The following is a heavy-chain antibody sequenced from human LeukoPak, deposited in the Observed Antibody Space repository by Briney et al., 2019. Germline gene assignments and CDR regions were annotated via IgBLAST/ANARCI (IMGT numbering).Heavy chain of an antibody. CDR3: GRDIAAGTTGFDP. J-gene: IGHJ5*02. Sequence: SDTLSLTCTVSGLSISSYYWSWLRQPPGKGREWLGYIYYSGNTNYNPSLKSRVTISVNTSKKHFSLKQSSLTAADTAVYYCGRDIAAGTTGFDPWGQGTLVTVSS. CDR1: GLSISSYY. CDR2: IYYSGNT. V-gene: IGHV4-59*01. D-gene: IGHD6-13*01.